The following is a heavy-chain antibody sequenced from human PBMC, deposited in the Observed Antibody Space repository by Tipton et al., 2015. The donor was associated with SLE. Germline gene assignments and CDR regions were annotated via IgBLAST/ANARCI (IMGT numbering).Heavy chain of an antibody. CDR1: GGSISSYY. J-gene: IGHJ3*02. CDR2: IYYSGST. Sequence: TLSLTCTVSGGSISSYYWSWIRQPPGKGLEWIGYIYYSGSTNYNPSLKSRVTISIGTSKNHFSLKLTSVTAADTAVYYCARVTPDERRAFDIWGQGTMVTVSS. CDR3: ARVTPDERRAFDI. V-gene: IGHV4-59*01. D-gene: IGHD6-25*01.